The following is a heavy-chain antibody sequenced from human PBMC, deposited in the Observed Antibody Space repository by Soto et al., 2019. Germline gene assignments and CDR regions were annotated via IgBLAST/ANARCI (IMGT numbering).Heavy chain of an antibody. D-gene: IGHD3-16*01. CDR2: ISGSDNRT. V-gene: IGHV3-23*01. Sequence: PGGSLRLSCAASGFTFSGHAMSWVRQAPGKGLEWVSAISGSDNRTYYAYSVKGRFTISRENSKNTLYLQMRRLRADVTDVYYYAPLGDWGQGTPVTVSS. J-gene: IGHJ4*01. CDR3: APLGD. CDR1: GFTFSGHA.